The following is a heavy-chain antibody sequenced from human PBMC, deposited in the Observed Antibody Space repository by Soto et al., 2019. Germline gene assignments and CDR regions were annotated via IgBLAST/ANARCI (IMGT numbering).Heavy chain of an antibody. J-gene: IGHJ5*02. CDR3: ARYYFDSSGYSNWFDP. V-gene: IGHV4-31*11. D-gene: IGHD3-22*01. Sequence: SETLSLTCAVSGGSITSGAYYWTWIRQHPGKGLEWIAYIHYSGRTYYNPSLKSRVTISGDTANNQFSLKLSSVTAADTAVYYCARYYFDSSGYSNWFDPWGQGTLVTVSS. CDR2: IHYSGRT. CDR1: GGSITSGAYY.